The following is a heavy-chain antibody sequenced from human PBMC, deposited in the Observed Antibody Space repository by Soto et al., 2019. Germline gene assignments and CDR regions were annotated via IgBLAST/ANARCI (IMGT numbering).Heavy chain of an antibody. V-gene: IGHV1-69*13. CDR1: GGTFSSYA. CDR3: ARDGSYDSSGYPQNYFDY. CDR2: IIPIFGTA. D-gene: IGHD3-22*01. J-gene: IGHJ4*02. Sequence: GASVKVSCKASGGTFSSYAISWVRQAPGQGLEWMGGIIPIFGTANYAQKFQGRVTITADESTSTAYMELSSLRSEDTAVYYCARDGSYDSSGYPQNYFDYWGQGTLVTVSS.